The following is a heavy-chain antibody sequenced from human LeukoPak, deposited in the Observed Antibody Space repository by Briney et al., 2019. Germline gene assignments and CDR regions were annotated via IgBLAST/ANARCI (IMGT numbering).Heavy chain of an antibody. D-gene: IGHD1-26*01. CDR3: ARGPAANSGNYYVGDY. V-gene: IGHV3-74*01. CDR1: GFTFSRSW. J-gene: IGHJ4*02. Sequence: GGSLRLSCTASGFTFSRSWMHWVRQAPGKGLVWVSRINDDGSTTSYADSVKGRFTISRDNAKNTLYLQMNSLRAEDTAVYYCARGPAANSGNYYVGDYWGQGTLVTVSS. CDR2: INDDGSTT.